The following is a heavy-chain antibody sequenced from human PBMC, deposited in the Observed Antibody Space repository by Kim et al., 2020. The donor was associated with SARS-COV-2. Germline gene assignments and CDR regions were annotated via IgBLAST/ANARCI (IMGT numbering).Heavy chain of an antibody. CDR1: GGSFSGYY. CDR3: ARLAGKYYYYYGMDV. CDR2: INHSGST. J-gene: IGHJ6*02. V-gene: IGHV4-34*01. Sequence: ETLSLTCAVYGGSFSGYYWSWIRQPPGKGLEWIGEINHSGSTNYNPSLKSRVTISVDTSKNQFSLKLSSVTAADTAVYYCARLAGKYYYYYGMDVWGQGTTVTVSS.